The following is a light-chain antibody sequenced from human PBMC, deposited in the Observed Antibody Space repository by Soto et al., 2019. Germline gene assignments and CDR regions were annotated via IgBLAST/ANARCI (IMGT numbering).Light chain of an antibody. CDR1: QSISSY. J-gene: IGKJ5*01. V-gene: IGKV1-39*01. Sequence: DIQMTQSPSSLSASVGDRVTITCRASQSISSYLNWYHQKPGKAPKLLIYAASSLQSGVPSRFSGSGSGTDFTHTISSLQPEDFATYYCQQSYSTTITFGQGTRLEIK. CDR2: AAS. CDR3: QQSYSTTIT.